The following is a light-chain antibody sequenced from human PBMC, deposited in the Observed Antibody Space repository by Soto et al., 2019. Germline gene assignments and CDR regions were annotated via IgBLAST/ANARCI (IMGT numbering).Light chain of an antibody. J-gene: IGKJ4*01. CDR3: QQYDFSPLT. CDR2: DAS. CDR1: QDISTY. Sequence: DIQMTQSPSSLSASVGDRVTITCQASQDISTYINWYQHKPGKAPKLLIHDASTLEAGTASRFSGAGSGTDFTFTISNLQTEDIATYYCQQYDFSPLTFGGGTKVEIK. V-gene: IGKV1-33*01.